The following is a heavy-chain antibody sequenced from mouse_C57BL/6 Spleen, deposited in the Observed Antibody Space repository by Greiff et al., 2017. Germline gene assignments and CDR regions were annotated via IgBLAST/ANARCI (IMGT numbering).Heavy chain of an antibody. Sequence: QVQLKQPGAELVKPGASVKLSCKASGYTFTSYDINWVKQRPGQGLEWIGWIYPGDGSTKYNEKFKGKATLTVDTSSSTAYMELHSLTSEDSAVYFCARWYYAMDYWGQGTSVTVSS. CDR2: IYPGDGST. V-gene: IGHV1-85*01. CDR1: GYTFTSYD. CDR3: ARWYYAMDY. J-gene: IGHJ4*01.